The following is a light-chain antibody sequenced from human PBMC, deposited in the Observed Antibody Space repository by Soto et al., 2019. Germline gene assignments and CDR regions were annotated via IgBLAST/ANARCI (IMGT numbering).Light chain of an antibody. CDR3: QQYDSSSPT. CDR2: DAS. Sequence: DIQMTQSPSTLSASVGDRVTITCRASQSISSWLAWYQQKPGKAPKVLIYDASNLQSGVPSRFSGSGSGTEFTLTISSLQPDDSATYYCQQYDSSSPTFGQGTKVDIK. V-gene: IGKV1-5*01. J-gene: IGKJ2*01. CDR1: QSISSW.